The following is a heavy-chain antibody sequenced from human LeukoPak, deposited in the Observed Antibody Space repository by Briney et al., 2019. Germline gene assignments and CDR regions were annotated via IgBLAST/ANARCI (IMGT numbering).Heavy chain of an antibody. CDR3: AQSSGYCSSTSCYAPDY. V-gene: IGHV1-69*01. D-gene: IGHD2-2*01. CDR1: ARTFSSYA. Sequence: ASVNCSCTASARTFSSYAISWVRQAPGQGLEWMGGIIPIFGTANYAQKSQGRVTITADESTSTAYMELSSLRSEDTAVYYCAQSSGYCSSTSCYAPDYWGQGTLVTVSS. J-gene: IGHJ4*02. CDR2: IIPIFGTA.